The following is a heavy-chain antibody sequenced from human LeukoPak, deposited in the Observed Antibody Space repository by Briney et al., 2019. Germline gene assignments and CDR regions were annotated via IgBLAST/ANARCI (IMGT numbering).Heavy chain of an antibody. D-gene: IGHD4-23*01. V-gene: IGHV3-21*01. Sequence: PGGSLRLSCAASGFSFSKYSMNWVRQAPGRGLEWVSSISSSSIYIYYADSVKGRFTISRDNAKNSLYLQMNSLRDEDTAVYYCARGGTAVIAPYAFDIWGQGTMVTVSS. CDR2: ISSSSIYI. CDR3: ARGGTAVIAPYAFDI. CDR1: GFSFSKYS. J-gene: IGHJ3*02.